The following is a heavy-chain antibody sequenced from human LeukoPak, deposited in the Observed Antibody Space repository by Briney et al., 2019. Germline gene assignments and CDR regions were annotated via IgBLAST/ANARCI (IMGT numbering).Heavy chain of an antibody. CDR1: GFTVSNSY. CDR2: ISGSGGST. J-gene: IGHJ4*02. Sequence: GGSLRLSCAASGFTVSNSYMSWVRQAPGKGLEWVSAISGSGGSTYYADSVKGRFTISRDNSKNTLYLQMNSLRAEDTAVYYCATVTSGYSSGWFRPGMYYFDYWGQGTLVTVSS. D-gene: IGHD6-19*01. V-gene: IGHV3-23*01. CDR3: ATVTSGYSSGWFRPGMYYFDY.